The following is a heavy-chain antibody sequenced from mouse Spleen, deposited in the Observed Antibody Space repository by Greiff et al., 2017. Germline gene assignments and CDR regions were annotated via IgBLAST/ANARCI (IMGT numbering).Heavy chain of an antibody. Sequence: DVKLQESGGGLVKPGGSLKLSCAASGFTFSDYGMHWVRQAPEKGLEWVAYISSGSSTIYYADTVKGRFTISRDNAKNTLFLQMTSLRSEDTAMYYCARGTTVNYWGQGTTLTVSS. CDR2: ISSGSSTI. J-gene: IGHJ2*01. CDR3: ARGTTVNY. D-gene: IGHD1-1*01. CDR1: GFTFSDYG. V-gene: IGHV5-17*01.